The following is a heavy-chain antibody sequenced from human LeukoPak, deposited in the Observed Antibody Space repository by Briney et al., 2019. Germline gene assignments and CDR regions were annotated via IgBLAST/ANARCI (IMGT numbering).Heavy chain of an antibody. CDR2: INPNTGGT. Sequence: RAPVKVSCKASGYTFTGFYMHWVRQAPGQGFEWMGWINPNTGGTNYAQKFQGRVTMTRDTSITTAYMELSGLTSDDTAVYYCASYPRYSSWPPFDYWGQGTLVTVSS. V-gene: IGHV1-2*02. D-gene: IGHD6-6*01. CDR3: ASYPRYSSWPPFDY. J-gene: IGHJ4*02. CDR1: GYTFTGFY.